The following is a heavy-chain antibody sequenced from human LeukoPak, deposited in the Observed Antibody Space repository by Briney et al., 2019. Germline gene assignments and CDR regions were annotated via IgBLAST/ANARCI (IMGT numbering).Heavy chain of an antibody. CDR1: GFTFSSYG. D-gene: IGHD6-13*01. Sequence: GGSLRLSCAASGFTFSSYGMHWVRQAPGKGLEWVSYISSSSSTIYYADSVKGRFTISRDNAKNSLYLQMNSLRAEDTAVYYCARGRSSSWYYFDYWGQGTLVTVSS. CDR3: ARGRSSSWYYFDY. J-gene: IGHJ4*02. V-gene: IGHV3-48*04. CDR2: ISSSSSTI.